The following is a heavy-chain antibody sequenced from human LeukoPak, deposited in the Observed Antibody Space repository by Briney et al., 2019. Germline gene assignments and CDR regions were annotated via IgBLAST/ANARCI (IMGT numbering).Heavy chain of an antibody. CDR2: ISDGGGSR. Sequence: GGSLRLSCAVSGITLSNYGMSWVRQAPGKGLEWVAGISDGGGSRNYADSVKGRFTISRDNPKNTPYLQMNSLRAEDTAVYFCAKRGVVIRAVIIVGFHKEAYYFDYWGQGALVTVSS. CDR1: GITLSNYG. D-gene: IGHD3-10*01. J-gene: IGHJ4*02. CDR3: AKRGVVIRAVIIVGFHKEAYYFDY. V-gene: IGHV3-23*01.